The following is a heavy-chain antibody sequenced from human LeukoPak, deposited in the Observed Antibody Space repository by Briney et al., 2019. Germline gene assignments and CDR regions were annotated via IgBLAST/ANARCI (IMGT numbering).Heavy chain of an antibody. CDR3: AREDYYGSGSYPTFDY. V-gene: IGHV4-4*07. CDR1: GGSISSYY. Sequence: PSETLSLTCTVPGGSISSYYWSWIRQPAGKGLEWIGRIYISGSTSYNPSLKSRVTMSVDTSKNQFSLKLSSVTAADTAVYYCAREDYYGSGSYPTFDYWGQGTLVTVSS. D-gene: IGHD3-10*01. J-gene: IGHJ4*02. CDR2: IYISGST.